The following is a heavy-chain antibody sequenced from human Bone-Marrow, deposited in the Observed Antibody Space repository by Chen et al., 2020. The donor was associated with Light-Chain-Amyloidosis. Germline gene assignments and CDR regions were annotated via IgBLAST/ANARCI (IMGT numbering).Heavy chain of an antibody. V-gene: IGHV3-13*01. Sequence: EVQLVESGGGLVQPGGSLRLSCAASGFTFSSSDMHWVHQAAGKGLEWVSAIGTIGDTYYPGSVKGRFTISRDDAKNSLYLQMNSLRAEDTGVYYCAREVVDSTSAGWYFDLWGRCTLVTVSS. CDR3: AREVVDSTSAGWYFDL. D-gene: IGHD6-6*01. CDR1: GFTFSSSD. CDR2: IGTIGDT. J-gene: IGHJ2*01.